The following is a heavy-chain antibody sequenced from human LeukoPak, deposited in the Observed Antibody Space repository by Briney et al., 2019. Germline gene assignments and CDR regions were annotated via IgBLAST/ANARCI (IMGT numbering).Heavy chain of an antibody. Sequence: GGSLRLSCAASGFTFSSYSMNWVRQAPGKGLEWVSSISSSSTYIYYTDSMKGRFTISRDNAKNSLYLQMNSLRAEDTAVYYCAGAGGSTYVYYFDYWGQGTLVTVSS. CDR1: GFTFSSYS. V-gene: IGHV3-21*01. D-gene: IGHD5/OR15-5a*01. J-gene: IGHJ4*02. CDR2: ISSSSTYI. CDR3: AGAGGSTYVYYFDY.